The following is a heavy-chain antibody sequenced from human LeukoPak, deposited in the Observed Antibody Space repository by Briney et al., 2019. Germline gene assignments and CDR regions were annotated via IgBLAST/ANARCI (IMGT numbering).Heavy chain of an antibody. J-gene: IGHJ4*02. D-gene: IGHD3-10*01. CDR2: ISSSSSYI. Sequence: GGSLRLSCAASGFTFSSYSMNWVRQAPGKGLEWVSSISSSSSYIYYADSVRGRFTISRDNAKNSLYLQMNSLRAEDTAVYCCARDQEGSGSEDFDYWGQGTLVTVSS. V-gene: IGHV3-21*01. CDR1: GFTFSSYS. CDR3: ARDQEGSGSEDFDY.